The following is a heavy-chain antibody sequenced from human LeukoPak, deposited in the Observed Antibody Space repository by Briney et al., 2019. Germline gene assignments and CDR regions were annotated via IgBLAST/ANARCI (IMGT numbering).Heavy chain of an antibody. CDR2: IIPILGIA. V-gene: IGHV1-69*04. CDR1: GGTFSSYA. Sequence: ASVKVSCKASGGTFSSYAISWVRQAPGQGLEWMGRIIPILGIANYAQKFQGRVTITADKSTSTAYMELSSLRSEDTAVYYCARPVRPGIAAAGTDYWGQGTLVTVSS. J-gene: IGHJ4*02. CDR3: ARPVRPGIAAAGTDY. D-gene: IGHD6-13*01.